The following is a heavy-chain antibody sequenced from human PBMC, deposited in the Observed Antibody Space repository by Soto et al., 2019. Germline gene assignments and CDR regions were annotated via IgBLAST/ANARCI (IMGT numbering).Heavy chain of an antibody. D-gene: IGHD2-2*01. CDR1: GFTFSSYS. J-gene: IGHJ3*02. V-gene: IGHV3-21*01. Sequence: GGSLRLSCAASGFTFSSYSMNWVRQAPGKGLEWVSSISSSSSYTYYADSVKGRFTISRDNAKNSLYLQMNSLRAEDAAVYYCASEEKICSSDSGYNAFDIWGQGTMVTVSS. CDR3: ASEEKICSSDSGYNAFDI. CDR2: ISSSSSYT.